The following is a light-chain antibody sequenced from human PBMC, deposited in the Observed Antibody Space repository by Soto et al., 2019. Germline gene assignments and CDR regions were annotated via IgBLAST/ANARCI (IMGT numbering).Light chain of an antibody. CDR3: SSYTSSSTPLYV. CDR2: DVS. CDR1: SSDVGAYDY. J-gene: IGLJ1*01. V-gene: IGLV2-14*01. Sequence: QSALTQPASVSGSPGQSIAISCTETSSDVGAYDYVSWYQQHPGKAPKLMIYDVSNRPSGVSNRFSGSKSGNTASLTISGLQAEDEADYYCSSYTSSSTPLYVFGTGTKVTVL.